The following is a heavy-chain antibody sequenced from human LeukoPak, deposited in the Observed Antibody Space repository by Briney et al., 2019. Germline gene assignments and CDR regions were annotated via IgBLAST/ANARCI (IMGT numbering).Heavy chain of an antibody. CDR3: ASESRPAYYYMAG. CDR2: IIPIFGTA. Sequence: ASVKVSCKASGGTFSSYAISWVRQAPGQGLEWRGGIIPIFGTANYAQKFQGRVTITTDESTSTAYMELSSLRSEDTAVYYCASESRPAYYYMAGWRKATTVTVSS. CDR1: GGTFSSYA. V-gene: IGHV1-69*05. J-gene: IGHJ6*03. D-gene: IGHD5/OR15-5a*01.